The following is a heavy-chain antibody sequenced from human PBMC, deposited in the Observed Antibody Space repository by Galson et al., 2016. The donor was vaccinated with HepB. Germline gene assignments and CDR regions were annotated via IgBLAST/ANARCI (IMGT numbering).Heavy chain of an antibody. CDR3: ARVGSRVTLYYFDY. CDR1: GYTFTTYG. J-gene: IGHJ4*02. Sequence: SVKVSCKASGYTFTTYGISWVRQAPGQGLEWMGWISAYNGNTNYAQKLQGRVTMTTDTSTSTAYMALSSLRSDDTAVYYCARVGSRVTLYYFDYWGQGTLVTVSS. CDR2: ISAYNGNT. V-gene: IGHV1-18*01. D-gene: IGHD3-10*01.